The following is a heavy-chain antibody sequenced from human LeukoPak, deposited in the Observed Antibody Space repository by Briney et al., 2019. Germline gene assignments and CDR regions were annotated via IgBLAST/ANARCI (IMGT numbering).Heavy chain of an antibody. D-gene: IGHD3-10*01. CDR3: ARESMVRGVIASLSGTYYFDY. J-gene: IGHJ4*02. CDR1: GFTFSSYA. V-gene: IGHV3-30-3*01. CDR2: ISYDGSNK. Sequence: PGGSLRLSCAASGFTFSSYAMHWVRQAPGKGLEWVAVISYDGSNKCYADSVKGRFTISRDNSKNTLYLQMNSLRAEDTAVYYCARESMVRGVIASLSGTYYFDYWGQGTLVTVSS.